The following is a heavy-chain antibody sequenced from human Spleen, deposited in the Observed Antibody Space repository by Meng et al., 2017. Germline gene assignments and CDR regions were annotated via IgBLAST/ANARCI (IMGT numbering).Heavy chain of an antibody. Sequence: SVKVSCKASGGTFSSYAISWVRQAPGQGLEWMGGIIPIFGTANYAQKFQGRVTITTDESTSTAYMELSSLRSEDTAVYYCAREGIPGVAFDIWGQGTMVTVSS. CDR1: GGTFSSYA. V-gene: IGHV1-69*05. J-gene: IGHJ3*02. CDR3: AREGIPGVAFDI. CDR2: IIPIFGTA. D-gene: IGHD3-10*01.